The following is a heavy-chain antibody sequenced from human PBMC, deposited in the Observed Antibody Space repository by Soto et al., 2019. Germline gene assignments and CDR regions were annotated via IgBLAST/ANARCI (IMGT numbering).Heavy chain of an antibody. Sequence: QVQLVQSGAEVKKPGSSVMVSCKASGTIFSSYTISWVRQAPGKGLEWMGRIIPILGETNSAQKFQGRVTLTADKSTNTAYMELNSLRLEDTALYYCARGLGGRMDDWGQGTTVTVSS. CDR3: ARGLGGRMDD. CDR1: GTIFSSYT. CDR2: IIPILGET. V-gene: IGHV1-69*08. D-gene: IGHD3-16*01. J-gene: IGHJ6*02.